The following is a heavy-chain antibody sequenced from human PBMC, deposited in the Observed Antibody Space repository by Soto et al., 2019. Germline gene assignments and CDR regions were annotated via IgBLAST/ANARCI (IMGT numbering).Heavy chain of an antibody. D-gene: IGHD6-6*01. Sequence: GGSLRLSCAASGFTFSSYSMNWVRQAPGKGLEWVSSISSSSSYIYYADSVKGRFTISRDNAKNSLYLQMNGPRAEDTAVYYCARDLYDSSDLNHDYWGQGTLVTVSS. V-gene: IGHV3-21*01. CDR2: ISSSSSYI. CDR1: GFTFSSYS. CDR3: ARDLYDSSDLNHDY. J-gene: IGHJ4*02.